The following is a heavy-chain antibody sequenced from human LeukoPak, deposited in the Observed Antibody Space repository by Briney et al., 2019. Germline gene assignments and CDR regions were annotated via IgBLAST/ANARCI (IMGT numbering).Heavy chain of an antibody. Sequence: ASVKVSCKASGYTFTGYYMHWVRQAPGQGLEWMGWINPNSGGTNYAQKFQGRVTMTRDTSTSTAYMELSRLRSDDTAVYYCARPVVGALIFDYWGQGTLVTVSS. CDR3: ARPVVGALIFDY. V-gene: IGHV1-2*02. CDR1: GYTFTGYY. J-gene: IGHJ4*02. CDR2: INPNSGGT. D-gene: IGHD1-26*01.